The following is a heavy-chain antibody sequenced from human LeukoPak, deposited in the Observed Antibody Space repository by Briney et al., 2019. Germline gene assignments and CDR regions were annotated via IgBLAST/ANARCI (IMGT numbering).Heavy chain of an antibody. V-gene: IGHV3-21*01. CDR1: GFTFSSYS. Sequence: PGGSLRLSCAASGFTFSSYSMNWVRQAPGKGLEWVSSISSSSSYIYYADSEKGRFTISRDNAKNSLYLQMNSLRAEDTAVYYCARDDHCSSTSCPPRDYYYGMDVWGQGTTVTVSS. CDR3: ARDDHCSSTSCPPRDYYYGMDV. D-gene: IGHD2-2*01. J-gene: IGHJ6*02. CDR2: ISSSSSYI.